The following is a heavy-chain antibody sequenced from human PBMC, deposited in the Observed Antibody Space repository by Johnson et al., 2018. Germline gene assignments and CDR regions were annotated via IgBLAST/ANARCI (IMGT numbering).Heavy chain of an antibody. CDR3: AKDRGQRIYAEDNHYYDAMDV. CDR1: GFTFSTYG. D-gene: IGHD2/OR15-2a*01. Sequence: QVQLVESGGGVVQPGRSLRLSCAASGFTFSTYGMHWVRQTPGEGLEWVAFIWYDGSNKYYADAVKGRFTISRDNFKNTLYLQMNSLGAEDMAVYYCAKDRGQRIYAEDNHYYDAMDVWGQGTKVTVSS. J-gene: IGHJ6*02. V-gene: IGHV3-30*02. CDR2: IWYDGSNK.